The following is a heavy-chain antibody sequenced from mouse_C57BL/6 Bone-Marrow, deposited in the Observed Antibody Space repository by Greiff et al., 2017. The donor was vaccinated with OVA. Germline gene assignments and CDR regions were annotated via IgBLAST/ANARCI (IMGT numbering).Heavy chain of an antibody. V-gene: IGHV5-6*01. D-gene: IGHD2-2*01. CDR2: ISSGGSYT. CDR1: GFTFSSYG. J-gene: IGHJ4*01. CDR3: ARQGVTYYAMDY. Sequence: DVQLVESGGDLVKPGGSLKLSCAASGFTFSSYGMSWVRQTPDKRLEWVATISSGGSYTYYPDSVKGRFTISRDNAKNTLYLQMSSLKSEDTAMYYCARQGVTYYAMDYWGQGTSVTVSS.